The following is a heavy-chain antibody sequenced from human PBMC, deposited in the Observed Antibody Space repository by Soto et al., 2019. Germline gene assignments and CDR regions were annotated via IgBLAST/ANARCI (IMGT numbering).Heavy chain of an antibody. J-gene: IGHJ6*02. CDR2: INPKFGDT. CDR1: GYTFTAYY. Sequence: QVQLVQSGAEVKEPGDSVRVSCEASGYTFTAYYIHWVRQAPGQGLEWMGWINPKFGDTTYAQDFQGRHTLTRDISISTVYMDLSRLTTDETAIYYCARNMDYYYGPGSGNGHGVWGQGTTVNVFS. V-gene: IGHV1-2*02. D-gene: IGHD3-10*01. CDR3: ARNMDYYYGPGSGNGHGV.